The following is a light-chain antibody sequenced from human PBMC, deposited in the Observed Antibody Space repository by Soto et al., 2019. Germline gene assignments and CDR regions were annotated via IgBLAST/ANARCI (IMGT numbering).Light chain of an antibody. Sequence: QSALTQPASVSGSPGQSITISCTGTSGDIGSYNRVSWYQQHPGKAPKLIIYEVTDRPSGVSNRFSGSKSGNTASLTISGLQAEDEADYHFSSDTNINTRACVFGTGTKVAV. CDR3: SSDTNINTRACV. V-gene: IGLV2-14*01. CDR1: SGDIGSYNR. CDR2: EVT. J-gene: IGLJ1*01.